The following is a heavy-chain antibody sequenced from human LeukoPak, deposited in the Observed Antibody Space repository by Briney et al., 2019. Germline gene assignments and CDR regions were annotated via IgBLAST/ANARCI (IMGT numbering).Heavy chain of an antibody. D-gene: IGHD3-10*01. CDR2: FDPDDGET. CDR3: ARFGELLGFAFDI. J-gene: IGHJ3*02. Sequence: ASVKVSCKVSGYTLTELSMHWVRQAPGKGLEWMGGFDPDDGETIYAQKFQGRVTMTEGTSTDTAHTELSSLRSEDTVVYYCARFGELLGFAFDIWGQGTIVNVSS. V-gene: IGHV1-24*01. CDR1: GYTLTELS.